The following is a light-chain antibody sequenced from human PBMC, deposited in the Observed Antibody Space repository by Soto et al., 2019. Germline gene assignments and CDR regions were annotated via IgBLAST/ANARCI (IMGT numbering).Light chain of an antibody. CDR3: ISYTSSSTHWV. CDR1: SSDVGGYNY. V-gene: IGLV2-14*01. J-gene: IGLJ3*02. CDR2: EVS. Sequence: QSALTQPASVSGSPGQSITISCTGTSSDVGGYNYVSWYQQHPGKAPKLMIYEVSNRPSGVSNRFSGSKSGNTASLTISGLQAEDDADYYCISYTSSSTHWVFGGGTKLTVL.